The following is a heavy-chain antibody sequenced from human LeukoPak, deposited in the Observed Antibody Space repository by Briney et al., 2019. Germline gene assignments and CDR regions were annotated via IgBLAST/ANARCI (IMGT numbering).Heavy chain of an antibody. V-gene: IGHV3-74*01. J-gene: IGHJ4*02. CDR1: GFTFSRYW. CDR3: AKDYLAGWFGEFDFDY. CDR2: SNSYGSST. Sequence: GALILTCAASGFTFSRYWMHWVRHAPGKGLVLVSRSNSYGSSTSYADSVNGRCTISRDNAKNTMYLQMNSLRAEATAVSYCAKDYLAGWFGEFDFDYWGQGTLVTVSS. D-gene: IGHD3-10*01.